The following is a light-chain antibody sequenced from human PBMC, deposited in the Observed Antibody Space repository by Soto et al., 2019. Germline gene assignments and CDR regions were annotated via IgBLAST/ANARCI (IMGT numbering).Light chain of an antibody. Sequence: DIQMTQSPSSLSASVGDRVTITCRASQSISSYLNWYQQKPGKAPKLLIYAASSLQSGGPSRFSGSGSGTDVTRTIGSLQPEDFATYYCQQSYSTPQTFGQGTKVEVK. CDR2: AAS. V-gene: IGKV1-39*01. CDR1: QSISSY. J-gene: IGKJ1*01. CDR3: QQSYSTPQT.